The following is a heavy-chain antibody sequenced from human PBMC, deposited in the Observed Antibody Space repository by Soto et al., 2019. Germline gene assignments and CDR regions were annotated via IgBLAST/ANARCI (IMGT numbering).Heavy chain of an antibody. Sequence: GGSLRLSCTASGFTFSNSAMTWVRQAPGKGLEWVSIISAAGRSAYHADFVKGRFTISRDNSKNTLYLRMTSLRAEDTAVYYCAKDRVNHNSVWDPFDIGGQGTMVTVSS. J-gene: IGHJ3*02. CDR3: AKDRVNHNSVWDPFDI. D-gene: IGHD1-20*01. CDR1: GFTFSNSA. CDR2: ISAAGRSA. V-gene: IGHV3-23*01.